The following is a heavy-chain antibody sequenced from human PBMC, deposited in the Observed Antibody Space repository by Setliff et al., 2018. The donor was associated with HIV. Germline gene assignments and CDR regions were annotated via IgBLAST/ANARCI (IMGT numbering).Heavy chain of an antibody. J-gene: IGHJ3*02. CDR3: ARGRGFLARSPAVDI. Sequence: PSETLSLTCAVYGGSFSGYYWSWIRQPPGKGLEWIGEINHSGSTNYNPSLKSRVTISVDTSKNQFSLKLSSVTAADTAVYYCARGRGFLARSPAVDIWGQGTMVTV. CDR1: GGSFSGYY. CDR2: INHSGST. V-gene: IGHV4-34*01. D-gene: IGHD3-10*01.